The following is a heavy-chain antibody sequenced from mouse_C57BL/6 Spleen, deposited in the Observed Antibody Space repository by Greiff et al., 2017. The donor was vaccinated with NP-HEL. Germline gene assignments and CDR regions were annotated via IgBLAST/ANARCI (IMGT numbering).Heavy chain of an antibody. Sequence: EVQLQQSGAELVRPGASVKLSCTASGFNIKDDYMHWVKQRPEQGLEWIGWIDPENGDTEYASKFQGKATITADTSSNTAYLQLSSLTSEDTAVYYCTTYEAMDYWGQGTSVTVSS. CDR2: IDPENGDT. V-gene: IGHV14-4*01. J-gene: IGHJ4*01. D-gene: IGHD2-12*01. CDR3: TTYEAMDY. CDR1: GFNIKDDY.